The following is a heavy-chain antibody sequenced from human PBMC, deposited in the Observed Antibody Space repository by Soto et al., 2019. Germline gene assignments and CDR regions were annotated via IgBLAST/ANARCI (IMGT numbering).Heavy chain of an antibody. J-gene: IGHJ4*02. CDR2: IKHSGSS. Sequence: SETLSLTCAVYAGSFSHYYWNWIRQSPGKGLEWIGKIKHSGSSNYNPSLRSRVSISVDMSKNQFSLRLTSVTAADTAVYYCATSQKGYNWNYFDHWGQGALVTVSS. D-gene: IGHD1-20*01. CDR1: AGSFSHYY. CDR3: ATSQKGYNWNYFDH. V-gene: IGHV4-34*01.